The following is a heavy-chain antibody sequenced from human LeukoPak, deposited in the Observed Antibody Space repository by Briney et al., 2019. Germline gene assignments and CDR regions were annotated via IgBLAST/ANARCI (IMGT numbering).Heavy chain of an antibody. CDR2: IYTSGST. V-gene: IGHV4-4*07. CDR1: GGSISSYY. J-gene: IGHJ4*02. Sequence: SETLSLTCTVSGGSISSYYWSWIRQPVGKGLEWIGRIYTSGSTNYNPSLKSRVTMSVDTSKNQFSLKLSSVTAADTAVYYCARGLYIVGATIFDYWGQGTLVTVSS. D-gene: IGHD1-26*01. CDR3: ARGLYIVGATIFDY.